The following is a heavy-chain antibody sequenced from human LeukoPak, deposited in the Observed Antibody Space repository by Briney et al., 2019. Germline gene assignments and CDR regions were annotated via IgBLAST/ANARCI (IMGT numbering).Heavy chain of an antibody. J-gene: IGHJ3*02. CDR3: ARSLGYCSGGSCYDHDAFDI. D-gene: IGHD2-15*01. V-gene: IGHV3-9*01. CDR1: GFTFDDYA. CDR2: ISWNSGSI. Sequence: GGSLRLSCAASGFTFDDYAMHWVRQAPGKGLEWVSGISWNSGSIGYADSVKGQFTISRDNAKNSLYLQMNSLRAEDTAVYYCARSLGYCSGGSCYDHDAFDIWGQGAMVTVSS.